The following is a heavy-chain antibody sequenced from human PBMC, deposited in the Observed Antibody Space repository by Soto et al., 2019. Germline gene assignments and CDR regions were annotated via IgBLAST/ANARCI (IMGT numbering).Heavy chain of an antibody. CDR2: IFYSGNT. D-gene: IGHD3-22*01. Sequence: QVQLQESGPGLVKPSQTLSLTCTVSGGSISSGGYYWSWILQHPGKGLEWIGYIFYSGNTYYTPSLKSRVTISVDTSKNQFSLKLSSVTAADTAVYYCARATYYYDSSGYSDRVLDYWGQGNLVTVSS. J-gene: IGHJ4*02. V-gene: IGHV4-31*03. CDR1: GGSISSGGYY. CDR3: ARATYYYDSSGYSDRVLDY.